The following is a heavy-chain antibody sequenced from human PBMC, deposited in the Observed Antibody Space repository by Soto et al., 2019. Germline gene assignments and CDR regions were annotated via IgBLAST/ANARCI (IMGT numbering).Heavy chain of an antibody. V-gene: IGHV3-21*01. CDR3: ARAEEVVLMVYAIGPNWFDP. J-gene: IGHJ5*02. Sequence: GGSLRLSCAASGFTFSSYSMNWVRQAPGKGLEWVSSISSSSSYIYYADSVKGRFTISRDNAKNSLYLQMNSLRAEDTAVYYCARAEEVVLMVYAIGPNWFDPWGQGTLVTVSS. CDR1: GFTFSSYS. CDR2: ISSSSSYI. D-gene: IGHD2-8*01.